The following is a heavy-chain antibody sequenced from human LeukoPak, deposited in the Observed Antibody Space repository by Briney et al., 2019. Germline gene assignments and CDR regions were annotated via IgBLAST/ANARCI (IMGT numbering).Heavy chain of an antibody. V-gene: IGHV3-23*01. CDR3: AKGGSSSWNS. CDR2: ISDNGVRT. D-gene: IGHD6-13*01. Sequence: GGSLRLSCAASGFTFSSYALSWFRQAPGKGPEWVSAISDNGVRTYYTDSVKGRFTISRDNSKNTLYLQMNSLRTEDTAVYYCAKGGSSSWNSWGQGTLVTVSS. J-gene: IGHJ4*02. CDR1: GFTFSSYA.